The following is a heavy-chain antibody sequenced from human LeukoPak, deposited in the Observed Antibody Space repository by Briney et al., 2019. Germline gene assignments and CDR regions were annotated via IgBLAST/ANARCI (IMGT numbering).Heavy chain of an antibody. D-gene: IGHD6-19*01. CDR2: MNPNSGNT. CDR1: GYTFTSYD. CDR3: ARRVAVAGIASDY. Sequence: ASVKVSCKASGYTFTSYDINWVRQATGQGLEWMGWMNPNSGNTGYAQKFQGRVTMTRNTSISTAYMELSSLRSEDTAVYYCARRVAVAGIASDYWGQGTLVTASS. V-gene: IGHV1-8*01. J-gene: IGHJ4*02.